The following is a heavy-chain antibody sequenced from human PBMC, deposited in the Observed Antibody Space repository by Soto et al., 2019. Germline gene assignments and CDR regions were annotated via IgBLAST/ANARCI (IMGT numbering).Heavy chain of an antibody. CDR3: AKGGPGLGEFGYYGMDV. D-gene: IGHD3-10*01. V-gene: IGHV3-30*18. J-gene: IGHJ6*02. CDR2: ISYDGSNK. CDR1: AFTFSSYG. Sequence: QLQLVESGGGVVQPGRSLRLSCAASAFTFSSYGMHWVRQAPGKGLKWVAVISYDGSNKYYADSVKGRFTISRDNSKNTLYLQMNSLRAEDTAVYYCAKGGPGLGEFGYYGMDVWGQVTTVTVSS.